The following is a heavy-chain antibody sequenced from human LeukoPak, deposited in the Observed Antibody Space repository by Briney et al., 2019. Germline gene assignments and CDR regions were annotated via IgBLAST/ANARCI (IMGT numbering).Heavy chain of an antibody. Sequence: PSETLSLTCTVSGGSISSSSYYWGWIRQPPGKGLEWIGSIYYSRSTYYNPSLRSRVTISVDTSKNQFSLKLSSVTAADTVVYYCARDGYQPIDYWGQGTLVTVSS. CDR2: IYYSRST. J-gene: IGHJ4*02. V-gene: IGHV4-39*07. CDR3: ARDGYQPIDY. D-gene: IGHD5-12*01. CDR1: GGSISSSSYY.